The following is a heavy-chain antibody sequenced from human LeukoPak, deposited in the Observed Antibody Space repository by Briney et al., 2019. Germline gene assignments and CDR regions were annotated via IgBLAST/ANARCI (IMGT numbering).Heavy chain of an antibody. J-gene: IGHJ6*03. CDR3: ARQKLGSYGRYYMDV. D-gene: IGHD5-18*01. CDR2: ISSRGTI. V-gene: IGHV3-48*04. Sequence: GGSLRLSCAASGFTFSSYAMSWVRQAPGKGLEWVSYISSRGTIDYADSVEGGYTISRDNAKNSLYRQMNSLRAEDTAVYYCARQKLGSYGRYYMDVWGKGTTVTVSS. CDR1: GFTFSSYA.